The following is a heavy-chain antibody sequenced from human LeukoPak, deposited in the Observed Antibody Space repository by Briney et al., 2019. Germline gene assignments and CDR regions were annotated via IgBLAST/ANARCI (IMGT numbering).Heavy chain of an antibody. Sequence: SQTLSLTCAISGDSVSRKSAAWNWIRQSPSRGLEWLGRTYYRSKWFNEYAVSVKSRITINPDTSKNQFSLQLNSVTPEDTAVYFCARDGWPAFDYWGQGTLVTVSS. CDR3: ARDGWPAFDY. CDR1: GDSVSRKSAA. J-gene: IGHJ4*02. V-gene: IGHV6-1*01. D-gene: IGHD2-15*01. CDR2: TYYRSKWFN.